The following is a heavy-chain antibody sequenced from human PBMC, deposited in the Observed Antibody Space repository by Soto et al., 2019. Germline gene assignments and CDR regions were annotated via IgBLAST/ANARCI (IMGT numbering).Heavy chain of an antibody. V-gene: IGHV4-61*01. D-gene: IGHD3-22*01. Sequence: PSETLSLTCTVSGGSVSSGSYYWSWIRQPPGKGLEWIGYIYYSGSTNYNPSLKSRVTISVDTSKNQFSLKLSSVTAADTAVYYCARVCTDSSGYYYPFDYWGQGTLVTVSS. CDR3: ARVCTDSSGYYYPFDY. J-gene: IGHJ4*02. CDR1: GGSVSSGSYY. CDR2: IYYSGST.